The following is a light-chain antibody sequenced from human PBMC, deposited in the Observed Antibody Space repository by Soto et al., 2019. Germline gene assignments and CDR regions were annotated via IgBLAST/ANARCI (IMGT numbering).Light chain of an antibody. CDR1: QSINTY. CDR3: QQSSSTPYT. V-gene: IGKV1-39*01. Sequence: DIHMTQTQSSLSASVGDRFTITCRASQSINTYLNWYQQKPGKAPKFLIYAASSLQSGVPSRFSGSGSGTDFTLTISSLQREDFETYYCQQSSSTPYTFGRGTKVDIK. CDR2: AAS. J-gene: IGKJ2*01.